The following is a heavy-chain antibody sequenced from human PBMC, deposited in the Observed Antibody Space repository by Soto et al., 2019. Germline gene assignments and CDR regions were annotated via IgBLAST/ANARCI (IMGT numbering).Heavy chain of an antibody. V-gene: IGHV4-59*01. CDR2: VYDSGSA. CDR1: GGSISSYY. Sequence: SETLSLTCTVSGGSISSYYWSWIRQPPGKGLEWIGYVYDSGSANYNASLKSRVTISVDTSRNQFSLRLSSVTAADTAVYYCARDLGRKWEPRYYYYYYGMDVWGQGTTVTVSS. CDR3: ARDLGRKWEPRYYYYYYGMDV. D-gene: IGHD1-26*01. J-gene: IGHJ6*02.